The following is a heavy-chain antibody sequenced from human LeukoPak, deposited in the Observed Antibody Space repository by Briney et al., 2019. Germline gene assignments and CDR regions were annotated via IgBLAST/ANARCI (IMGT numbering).Heavy chain of an antibody. V-gene: IGHV3-33*06. CDR3: AKDAQRGFDYSNSLES. D-gene: IGHD4-11*01. Sequence: GGSLRLSCATSGFTFSHYGMHWVRQAPGKGLEWVAVIWNDRSNKYYGASVKGRFTISRDNSQNTLYLQMNSLRVEDTAVYYCAKDAQRGFDYSNSLESWGQGTLVTVSS. J-gene: IGHJ5*01. CDR2: IWNDRSNK. CDR1: GFTFSHYG.